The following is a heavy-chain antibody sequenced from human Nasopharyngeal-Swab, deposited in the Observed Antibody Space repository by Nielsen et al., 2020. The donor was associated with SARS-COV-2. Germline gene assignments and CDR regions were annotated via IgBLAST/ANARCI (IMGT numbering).Heavy chain of an antibody. CDR3: ARVGRLRSEFDY. CDR2: ISSSGSYI. CDR1: GFTFSSYN. D-gene: IGHD3-10*02. J-gene: IGHJ4*02. V-gene: IGHV3-21*01. Sequence: LSLTCAASGFTFSSYNMNWVRQAPGKGLEWVSSISSSGSYIYYSDSMKGRFTVSRDNAKNSLYLQMNSLRAEDTAVYYCARVGRLRSEFDYWGQGTLVTVSS.